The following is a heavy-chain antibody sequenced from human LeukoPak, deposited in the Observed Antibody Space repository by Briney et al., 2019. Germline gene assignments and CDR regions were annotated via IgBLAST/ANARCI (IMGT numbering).Heavy chain of an antibody. CDR2: INSDGSST. V-gene: IGHV3-74*01. J-gene: IGHJ6*02. CDR3: ARDNYYDSSGYYHYYYYGMDV. D-gene: IGHD3-22*01. CDR1: GFTFSSYW. Sequence: GGSLRLSCAASGFTFSSYWMHWVRQAPGKGLVWVSRINSDGSSTSYADSVKGRFTISRDNAKNSLYLQMNSLRAEDTAVYYCARDNYYDSSGYYHYYYYGMDVWGQGTTVTVSS.